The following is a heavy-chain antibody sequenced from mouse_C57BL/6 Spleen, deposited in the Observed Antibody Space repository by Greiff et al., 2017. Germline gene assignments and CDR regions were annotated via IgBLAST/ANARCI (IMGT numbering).Heavy chain of an antibody. CDR2: IDPENGDT. CDR1: GFNIKDDY. V-gene: IGHV14-4*01. D-gene: IGHD3-2*02. Sequence: VQLKQSGAELVRPGASVKLSCTASGFNIKDDYMHWVKQRPEQGLEWIGWIDPENGDTEYASKFQGKATIKADTSSNTAYLQLSSLTSEDTAVYYCTFSSGSDYGGQGTTLTVSS. CDR3: TFSSGSDY. J-gene: IGHJ2*01.